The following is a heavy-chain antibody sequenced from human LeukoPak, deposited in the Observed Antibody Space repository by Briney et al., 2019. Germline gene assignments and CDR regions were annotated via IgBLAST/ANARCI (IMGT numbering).Heavy chain of an antibody. CDR3: ATLSGDDGFTGRGAYLFDF. J-gene: IGHJ4*02. V-gene: IGHV4-59*01. CDR2: IYYSGYT. Sequence: SETLSLTCTVSGDSTGSYYWNWIRQSPGKGLEWIGYIYYSGYTRYNPSLESRVNILVDTSKNQFSLKLSSVTAADTATYYCATLSGDDGFTGRGAYLFDFWGQGILVTVSS. CDR1: GDSTGSYY. D-gene: IGHD3-10*02.